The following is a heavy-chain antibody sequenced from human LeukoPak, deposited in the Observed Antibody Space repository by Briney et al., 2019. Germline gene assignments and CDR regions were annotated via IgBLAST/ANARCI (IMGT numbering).Heavy chain of an antibody. CDR3: ARGIYDSSDFEYFQD. J-gene: IGHJ1*01. Sequence: GASVKVSCKASGYTFTGYYMNWVRQAPGQGLEWMGWINPNSGGTNYAQKFQGRVTMTRDTSISTAYMELSRLRSDDTAVYYCARGIYDSSDFEYFQDWGQGTLVTVAS. CDR2: INPNSGGT. D-gene: IGHD3-22*01. CDR1: GYTFTGYY. V-gene: IGHV1-2*02.